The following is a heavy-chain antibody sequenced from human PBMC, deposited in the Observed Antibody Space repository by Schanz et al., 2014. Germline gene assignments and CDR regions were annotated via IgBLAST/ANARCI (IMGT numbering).Heavy chain of an antibody. CDR2: IIPILGIA. J-gene: IGHJ3*02. CDR1: GYTFTSHG. Sequence: QVQLVQSGDEVKKPGASVKVSCKASGYTFTSHGISWVRQAPGQGLEWMGRIIPILGIANYAQKFQGRVTITADRSTSTAYMELSSLRSDDTAVYYCARGGGPEDVFDIWGQGTILTVSS. D-gene: IGHD5-12*01. CDR3: ARGGGPEDVFDI. V-gene: IGHV1-69*04.